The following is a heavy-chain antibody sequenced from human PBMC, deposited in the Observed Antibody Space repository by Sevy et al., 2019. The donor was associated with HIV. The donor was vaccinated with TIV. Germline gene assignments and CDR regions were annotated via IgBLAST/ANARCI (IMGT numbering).Heavy chain of an antibody. V-gene: IGHV3-48*03. Sequence: GGSLRLSCAASGFIFSSYEMSWVRQAPGKGLEWVSHISQSGGTTYYSDSLKGRFTISRDNAKNSLYLQMNSLRAEDTAIYYCVRDLPPSATTVAHFDYWGQGTLVTVSS. CDR1: GFIFSSYE. CDR3: VRDLPPSATTVAHFDY. J-gene: IGHJ4*02. D-gene: IGHD4-17*01. CDR2: ISQSGGTT.